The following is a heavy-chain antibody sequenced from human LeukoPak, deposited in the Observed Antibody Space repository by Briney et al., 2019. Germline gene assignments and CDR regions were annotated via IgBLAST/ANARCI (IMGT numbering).Heavy chain of an antibody. D-gene: IGHD3-10*01. V-gene: IGHV1-69*06. CDR1: GGTFSSYA. J-gene: IGHJ4*02. Sequence: SVKVSCKASGGTFSSYAISWVRQAPGQGLEWMGGIIPIFGTANYAQKFQGRVTITADKSTSTAYMELSSLRSEDTAVYYCARAYYYDSGRRYYFDYWGQGTLVTVSS. CDR2: IIPIFGTA. CDR3: ARAYYYDSGRRYYFDY.